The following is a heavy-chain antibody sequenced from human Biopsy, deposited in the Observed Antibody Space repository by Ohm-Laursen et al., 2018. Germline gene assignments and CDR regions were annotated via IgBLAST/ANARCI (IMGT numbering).Heavy chain of an antibody. CDR2: FRFEDRT. CDR3: ALGGGSYVNFDY. J-gene: IGHJ4*02. V-gene: IGHV4-59*01. CDR1: RDSISNYF. Sequence: GTLSLTCTVSRDSISNYFWTWIRQPPGKGLEWIGYFRFEDRTSYNSSLKSRVTISADTSKNQFSLRLSSVTAADTAVYYCALGGGSYVNFDYWGQGTLVTVSS. D-gene: IGHD1-26*01.